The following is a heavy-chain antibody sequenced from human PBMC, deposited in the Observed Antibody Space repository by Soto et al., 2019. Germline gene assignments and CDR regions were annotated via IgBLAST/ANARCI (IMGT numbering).Heavy chain of an antibody. CDR1: GGSISSSSYY. J-gene: IGHJ4*02. V-gene: IGHV4-39*01. CDR3: ARLVDSSSEIDY. D-gene: IGHD6-13*01. Sequence: SESLALPCTVSGGSISSSSYYCGWIRQPPWKGLEWIGSIYYSGSTYYNPSLKSRVTISVDTSKNQFSLKLSSVTAADTVVYYCARLVDSSSEIDYWGQGTLVTVS. CDR2: IYYSGST.